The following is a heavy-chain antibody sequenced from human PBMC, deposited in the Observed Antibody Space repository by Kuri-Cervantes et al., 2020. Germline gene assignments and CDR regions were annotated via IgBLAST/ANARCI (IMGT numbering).Heavy chain of an antibody. D-gene: IGHD7-27*01. J-gene: IGHJ4*02. CDR3: ARDQSNWGLGY. Sequence: GGSLRLSCAASGFTFSSYGMSWVRQAPGKGLGRVSGISGSGGKTYYADSVKGRFTVYRDNAKNSLYLQMNSLRADDTAVYYCARDQSNWGLGYWGQGALVTVPQ. CDR2: ISGSGGKT. V-gene: IGHV3-23*01. CDR1: GFTFSSYG.